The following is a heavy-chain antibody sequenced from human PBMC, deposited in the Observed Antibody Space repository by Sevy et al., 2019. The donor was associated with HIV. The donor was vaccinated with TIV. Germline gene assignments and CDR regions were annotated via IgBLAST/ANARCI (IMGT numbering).Heavy chain of an antibody. D-gene: IGHD3-22*01. CDR3: ASYVVITAYYYYYYMDV. CDR2: ITPFNGNT. CDR1: GYTFTYRY. Sequence: ASVKVSCKASGYTFTYRYLHWVRQAPGQALEWMGWITPFNGNTNYAQKFQDRVTITRDRSMSTAYMELSSLRSEDTAMYYCASYVVITAYYYYYYMDVWGKGTTVTVSS. V-gene: IGHV1-45*02. J-gene: IGHJ6*03.